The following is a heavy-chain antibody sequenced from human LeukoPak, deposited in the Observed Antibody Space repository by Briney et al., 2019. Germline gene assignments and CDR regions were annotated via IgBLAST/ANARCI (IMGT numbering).Heavy chain of an antibody. D-gene: IGHD6-19*01. CDR3: ARDGPSGWYYYYMDV. Sequence: ASVKVSCKASGYTFTSYGISWVRQAPGKGLEWMGWISAYNGNTNYAQKLQGRVTMTTDTSTSTAYMELRSLRSDDTAVYYCARDGPSGWYYYYMDVWGKGTTVTISS. CDR1: GYTFTSYG. V-gene: IGHV1-18*01. J-gene: IGHJ6*03. CDR2: ISAYNGNT.